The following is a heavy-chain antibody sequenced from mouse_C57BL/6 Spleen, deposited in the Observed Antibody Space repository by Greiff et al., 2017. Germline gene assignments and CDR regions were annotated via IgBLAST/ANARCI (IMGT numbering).Heavy chain of an antibody. Sequence: EVQLQQSGPELVKPGASVKISCKASGYSFTGYYMNWVKQSPEKSLEWIGEINPSTGGTTYNQKFKAKATLTVDKSSSTAYMQLKRLTSEDSAVYYCARSGTLAYWGQGTTLTVSS. CDR3: ARSGTLAY. CDR2: INPSTGGT. CDR1: GYSFTGYY. D-gene: IGHD2-14*01. J-gene: IGHJ2*01. V-gene: IGHV1-42*01.